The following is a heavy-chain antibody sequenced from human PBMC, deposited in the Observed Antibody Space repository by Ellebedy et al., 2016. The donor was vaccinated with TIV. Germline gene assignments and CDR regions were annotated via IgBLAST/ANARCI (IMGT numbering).Heavy chain of an antibody. V-gene: IGHV4-59*01. CDR1: GGSISSYY. Sequence: SETLSLTXTVSGGSISSYYWSWIRQPPGKGLEWIGYIYYSGSTNYNPSLKSRVTISVDTSKNQFSLKLSSVTAADTAVYYCARVGGIAALFSLDYWGQGTLVTVSS. J-gene: IGHJ4*02. CDR3: ARVGGIAALFSLDY. CDR2: IYYSGST. D-gene: IGHD6-6*01.